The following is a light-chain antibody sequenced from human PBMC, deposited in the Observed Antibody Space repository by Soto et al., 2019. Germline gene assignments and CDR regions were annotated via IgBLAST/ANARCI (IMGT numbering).Light chain of an antibody. CDR2: DVS. V-gene: IGLV2-14*03. Sequence: QSVLTQPASVSGSPGQSITISCTGTSSDVGGYNYVSWYQHHPGKAPKLIIFDVSNRPSGVSNPFSGSKSGNTASLTISALQPEDDADYYCSSYTTSNTRQIVFGTGTNVTVL. CDR1: SSDVGGYNY. CDR3: SSYTTSNTRQIV. J-gene: IGLJ1*01.